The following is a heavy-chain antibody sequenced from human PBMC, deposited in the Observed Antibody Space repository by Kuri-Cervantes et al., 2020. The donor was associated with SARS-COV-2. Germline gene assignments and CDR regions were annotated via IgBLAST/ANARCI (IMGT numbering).Heavy chain of an antibody. CDR3: ARETPEHTSSWFDY. CDR1: GFTFRTYA. D-gene: IGHD6-13*01. J-gene: IGHJ4*02. V-gene: IGHV3-30*04. CDR2: ISYDESNK. Sequence: GESLKISCVASGFTFRTYAVHWVRQPPGKGLEWVAVISYDESNKYYADSVKGRFTISRDNSKNTLHLQMNSLRPEDTAVYYCARETPEHTSSWFDYWGQGSLVTVSS.